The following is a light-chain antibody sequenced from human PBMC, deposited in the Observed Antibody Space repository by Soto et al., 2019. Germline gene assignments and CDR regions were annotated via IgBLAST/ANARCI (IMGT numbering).Light chain of an antibody. CDR1: NIGSKS. CDR3: QVWDSSSEHNYV. CDR2: YDS. Sequence: SYKLTQPPSVSVAPGKTARITCGGNNIGSKSVHWYQQKPGQAPVLVIYYDSDRPSGIPERFSGSNSGNTATLTISRVEAGDEADYYCQVWDSSSEHNYVFGTGTKVTVL. J-gene: IGLJ1*01. V-gene: IGLV3-21*04.